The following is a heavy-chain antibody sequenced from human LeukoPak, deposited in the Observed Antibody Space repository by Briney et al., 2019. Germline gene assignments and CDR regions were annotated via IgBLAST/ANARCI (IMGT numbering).Heavy chain of an antibody. V-gene: IGHV3-11*05. CDR1: GFTFSDYY. J-gene: IGHJ3*02. CDR3: AGAGGSGSGAFDI. Sequence: PGGSLRLSCAASGFTFSDYYMSWIRQAPGKGLEWVSYISSSSYTNYADSVKGRFTISRDNAKNSLYLQMNSLRAEDTAVYYCAGAGGSGSGAFDIWGQGTMVTVSS. CDR2: ISSSSYT. D-gene: IGHD3-16*01.